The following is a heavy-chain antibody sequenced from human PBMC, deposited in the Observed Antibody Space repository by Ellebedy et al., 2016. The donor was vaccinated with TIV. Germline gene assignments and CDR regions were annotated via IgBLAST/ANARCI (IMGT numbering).Heavy chain of an antibody. Sequence: ASVKVSXXASGYSFIGYYMHWVRQAPGQGLEWMGWINPNNGGTNSAQKFQGRVTMTRDASISTAYMELSRLRSDDTAVYYCATRGYSGYDYFDYWGQGTLVTVSS. CDR2: INPNNGGT. J-gene: IGHJ4*02. CDR1: GYSFIGYY. V-gene: IGHV1-2*02. D-gene: IGHD5-12*01. CDR3: ATRGYSGYDYFDY.